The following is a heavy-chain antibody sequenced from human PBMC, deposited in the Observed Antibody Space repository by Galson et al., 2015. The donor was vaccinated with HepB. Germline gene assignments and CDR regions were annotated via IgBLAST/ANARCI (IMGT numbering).Heavy chain of an antibody. V-gene: IGHV1-69*13. CDR3: ARGFQYYYDSSGYYYGLDY. Sequence: SVKVSCKASGGTFSSYAISWVRQAPGQGLEWMGGIIPIFGTANYAQKFQGRVTITADESTSTAYMELSSLRSEDTAVYYCARGFQYYYDSSGYYYGLDYWGQGTLVTVSS. D-gene: IGHD3-22*01. CDR2: IIPIFGTA. CDR1: GGTFSSYA. J-gene: IGHJ4*02.